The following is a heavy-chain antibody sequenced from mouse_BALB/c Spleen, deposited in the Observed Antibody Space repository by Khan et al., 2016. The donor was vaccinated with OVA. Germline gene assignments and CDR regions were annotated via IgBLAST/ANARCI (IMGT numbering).Heavy chain of an antibody. CDR2: IWTGGGT. J-gene: IGHJ2*01. V-gene: IGHV2-9-2*01. CDR3: VRGWGNSYYFDY. Sequence: QVQLKESGPGLVAPSQSLSITCTVSGFSLITYDISWIRQPPGKGLEWLGVIWTGGGTNYNSVFMSRLCINKDNSKSQDFLNMNSLQTDATAIYYCVRGWGNSYYFDYWGQGTTLTVSS. CDR1: GFSLITYD. D-gene: IGHD2-1*01.